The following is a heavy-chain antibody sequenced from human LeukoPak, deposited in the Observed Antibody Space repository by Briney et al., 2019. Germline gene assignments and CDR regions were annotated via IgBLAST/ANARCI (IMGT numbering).Heavy chain of an antibody. J-gene: IGHJ4*03. CDR3: AREIEGYSGYFDY. CDR2: IYYSGST. Sequence: SETLSLTCTVSGGSISSYYWSWIRQPPGKGLEWIGYIYYSGSTNYNPSLKSRVTISVDTSKNQFSLKLSSVTAADTAVYYCAREIEGYSGYFDYWGQGTTVTVSS. D-gene: IGHD6-13*01. CDR1: GGSISSYY. V-gene: IGHV4-59*01.